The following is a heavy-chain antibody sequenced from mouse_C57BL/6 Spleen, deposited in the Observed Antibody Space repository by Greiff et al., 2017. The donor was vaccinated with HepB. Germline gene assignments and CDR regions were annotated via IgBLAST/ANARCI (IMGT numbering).Heavy chain of an antibody. J-gene: IGHJ3*01. CDR2: IRVKSDNYAT. CDR3: TDWDGAWFAY. V-gene: IGHV6-3*01. Sequence: EVMLVESGGGLVQPGGSMKLPCVASGFTFSNYWMNWVRQSPEKGLEWVAQIRVKSDNYATHYAESVKGRFTISRDDSKSSVYLQMNNLRAEDTGIYYCTDWDGAWFAYWGQGTLVTVSA. D-gene: IGHD4-1*01. CDR1: GFTFSNYW.